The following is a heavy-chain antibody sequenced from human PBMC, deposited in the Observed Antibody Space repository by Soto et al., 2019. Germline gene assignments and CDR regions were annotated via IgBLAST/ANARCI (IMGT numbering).Heavy chain of an antibody. CDR2: IYYSGTT. Sequence: TSETLSLTCTVSGGSISSSSYYWGWIRQPPGKGLEWIGTIYYSGTTYYNPSLKSRVTISVDTSKNQFSLKLTSVTAADTAVYYCARELYYYDSSGHTTHFDSWGQGTLVTVSS. CDR3: ARELYYYDSSGHTTHFDS. CDR1: GGSISSSSYY. D-gene: IGHD3-22*01. V-gene: IGHV4-39*02. J-gene: IGHJ4*02.